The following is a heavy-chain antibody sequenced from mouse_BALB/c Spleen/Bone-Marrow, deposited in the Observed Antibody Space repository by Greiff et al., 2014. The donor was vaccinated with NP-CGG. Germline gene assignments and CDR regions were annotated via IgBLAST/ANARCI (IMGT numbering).Heavy chain of an antibody. J-gene: IGHJ1*01. CDR1: GFTLTDYY. V-gene: IGHV7-3*02. Sequence: EVKLQESGGGLVQPGGSLRLSCATSGFTLTDYYMSWVRQPPGKALEWLGFIRNKANGYTTEYSASVKGRFTISRDNSQSILYLQMNTLRAEDSATYYCARDFYYRSPYWYFDVWGAGTTVTVSS. D-gene: IGHD2-14*01. CDR2: IRNKANGYTT. CDR3: ARDFYYRSPYWYFDV.